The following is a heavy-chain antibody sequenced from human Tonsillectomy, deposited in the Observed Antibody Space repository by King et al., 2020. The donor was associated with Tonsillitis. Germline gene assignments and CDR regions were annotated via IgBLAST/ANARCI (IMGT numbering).Heavy chain of an antibody. Sequence: SWIRQPPGKGLEWIGYIYYSVSTHYNPSPNSRVTISVDTYKKQLSLKLSSVTAADTAVYYCARGDCSSTSCYLFDYWGQGTLVTVSS. V-gene: IGHV4-59*01. J-gene: IGHJ4*02. CDR3: ARGDCSSTSCYLFDY. D-gene: IGHD2-2*01. CDR2: IYYSVST.